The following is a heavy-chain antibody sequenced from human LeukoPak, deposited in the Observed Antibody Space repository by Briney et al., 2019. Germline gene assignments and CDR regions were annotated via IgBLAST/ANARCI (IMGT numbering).Heavy chain of an antibody. CDR1: GGSISSYY. CDR2: IYYSGST. Sequence: SETLSLTCTVSGGSISSYYWSWIRQPPGKGLEWIGYIYYSGSTNYNPSLKSRVTISVDTSKNQFSLKLSSVTAADTAVYYCARSGSGWTGYYFDYWGQGTLATVSS. D-gene: IGHD6-19*01. CDR3: ARSGSGWTGYYFDY. J-gene: IGHJ4*02. V-gene: IGHV4-59*08.